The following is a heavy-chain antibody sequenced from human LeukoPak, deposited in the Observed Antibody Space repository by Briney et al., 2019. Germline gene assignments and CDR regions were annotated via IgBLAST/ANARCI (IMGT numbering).Heavy chain of an antibody. Sequence: GGSLRLSCAASGFTFSSYSMNWFRQAPGKGLEWVSSISSSSSYIYYADSVKGRFTISRDNAKNSLYLQMNSLRAEDTAVYYCAREGTVDPYYYYYGMDVWGQGTTVTVSS. D-gene: IGHD1-1*01. CDR2: ISSSSSYI. CDR1: GFTFSSYS. CDR3: AREGTVDPYYYYYGMDV. V-gene: IGHV3-21*01. J-gene: IGHJ6*02.